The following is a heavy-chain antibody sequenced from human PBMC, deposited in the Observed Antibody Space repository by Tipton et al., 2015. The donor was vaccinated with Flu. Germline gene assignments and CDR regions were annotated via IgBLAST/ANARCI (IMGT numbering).Heavy chain of an antibody. J-gene: IGHJ6*02. CDR2: IYYSGST. CDR1: GGSISTYY. D-gene: IGHD3-10*01. V-gene: IGHV4-59*12. CDR3: ARDPATDDYGLGSHFDGMDV. Sequence: TLSLTCIVSGGSISTYYWSWIRQPPGKGLEWIGYIYYSGSTNYNPSLKSRVTISVDTSKNQFSLKLSSVTAADTAVYYCARDPATDDYGLGSHFDGMDVWGQGTTVTVSS.